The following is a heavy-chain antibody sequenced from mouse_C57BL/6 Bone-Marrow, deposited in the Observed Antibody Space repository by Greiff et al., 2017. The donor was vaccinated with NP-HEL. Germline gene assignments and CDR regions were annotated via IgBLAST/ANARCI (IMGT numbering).Heavy chain of an antibody. V-gene: IGHV1-64*01. J-gene: IGHJ1*03. D-gene: IGHD4-1*01. Sequence: VQLQQPGAELVKPGASVKLSCKASGYTFTSYWMHWVKQRPGQGLEWIGMIHPNSGSTNYNEKFKSKATLTVDKSSSTAYMQLSSLTSEDSAVYYCARTGGHWYFDVWGTGTTVTVSS. CDR2: IHPNSGST. CDR1: GYTFTSYW. CDR3: ARTGGHWYFDV.